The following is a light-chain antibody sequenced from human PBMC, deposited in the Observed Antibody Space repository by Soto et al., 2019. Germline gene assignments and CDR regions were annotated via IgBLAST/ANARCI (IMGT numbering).Light chain of an antibody. CDR1: QSVVHNY. Sequence: EIVLTQSPGTLSLSPGERATLSCRASQSVVHNYLAWYQQKPGQAPRILILGASSRAAGISDRFSGRGSGTDFTLTITRLEPEDFAVYYCQQYGSSPGTFGQGTRVEIK. J-gene: IGKJ1*01. CDR3: QQYGSSPGT. V-gene: IGKV3-20*01. CDR2: GAS.